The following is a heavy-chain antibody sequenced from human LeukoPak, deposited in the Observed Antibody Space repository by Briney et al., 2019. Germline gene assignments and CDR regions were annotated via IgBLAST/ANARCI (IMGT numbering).Heavy chain of an antibody. D-gene: IGHD6-13*01. Sequence: SETLSLTGAVYGVSFSGYSWTWIRQPPGKGLEWIGEISPSGATNYSPSLKSRVTISIDTSKNQFFLNLSSVTAADTAIYYCARAIPGTGYWGQGTLVTVSS. V-gene: IGHV4-34*01. CDR2: ISPSGAT. CDR1: GVSFSGYS. CDR3: ARAIPGTGY. J-gene: IGHJ4*02.